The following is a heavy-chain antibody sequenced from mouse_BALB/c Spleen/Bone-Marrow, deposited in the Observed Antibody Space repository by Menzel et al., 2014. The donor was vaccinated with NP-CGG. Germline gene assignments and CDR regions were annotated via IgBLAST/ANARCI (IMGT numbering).Heavy chain of an antibody. J-gene: IGHJ1*01. V-gene: IGHV14-3*02. D-gene: IGHD2-14*01. CDR1: GFNFTGTY. CDR3: ASYRDGCLFDV. CDR2: IDPATGNT. Sequence: VQLRQSGAELVKPGASVKLSCTASGFNFTGTYMHWVKQRPEQGLEWLGRIDPATGNTKYDPKFQGKATITAGTSSSTACLQISRLTSEAAAHYYCASYRDGCLFDVWGAGTPVTVAS.